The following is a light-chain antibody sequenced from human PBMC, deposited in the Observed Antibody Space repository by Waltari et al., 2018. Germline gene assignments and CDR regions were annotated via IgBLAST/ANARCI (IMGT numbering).Light chain of an antibody. CDR2: ENN. CDR3: QSYDSSLSALL. J-gene: IGLJ2*01. CDR1: SSNIGGYY. V-gene: IGLV1-40*01. Sequence: QSVLTQPPSVSGAPGQRVTISCTGSSSNIGGYYVPWYQQLPGTAPKLLIYENNKRPSGVSDRFSGSQSGTSASLTITGLQSEDEADYYCQSYDSSLSALLFGGGTRLTVL.